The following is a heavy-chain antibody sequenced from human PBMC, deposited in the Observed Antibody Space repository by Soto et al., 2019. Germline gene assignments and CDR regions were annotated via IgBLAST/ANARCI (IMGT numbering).Heavy chain of an antibody. Sequence: PSETLSLTCTVSGGSISSYYWSWIRQPPGKGLEWFGYIYYSGSTNYNPSLKSRVTISVDTSKNQFSLKLSSVTAADTAVYYCAREAWRGGTHCTNGVCYTEGMDVWGQGTTVTVS. V-gene: IGHV4-59*01. D-gene: IGHD2-8*01. CDR3: AREAWRGGTHCTNGVCYTEGMDV. J-gene: IGHJ6*02. CDR1: GGSISSYY. CDR2: IYYSGST.